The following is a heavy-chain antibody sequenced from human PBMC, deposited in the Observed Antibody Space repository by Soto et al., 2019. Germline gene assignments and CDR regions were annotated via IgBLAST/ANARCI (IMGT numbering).Heavy chain of an antibody. Sequence: QVQLVQSGAEVKKPESSVKVSCKAPGGTFSNYAISWVRQAPGQGLEWMGGIIPMFGTANYAQRFQDRVTINADEATTKVYMELSSLRSEDTAVYFCASGIQLWLRRINNGYSGWGQGTLVTVSS. V-gene: IGHV1-69*12. J-gene: IGHJ4*02. D-gene: IGHD5-18*01. CDR1: GGTFSNYA. CDR3: ASGIQLWLRRINNGYSG. CDR2: IIPMFGTA.